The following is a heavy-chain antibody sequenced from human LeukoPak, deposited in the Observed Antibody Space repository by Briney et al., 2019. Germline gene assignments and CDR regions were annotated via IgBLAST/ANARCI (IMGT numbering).Heavy chain of an antibody. CDR2: IYYSGST. V-gene: IGHV4-39*01. Sequence: PSETLSLTCTVSGDSISSSNYYWGWIRQPPAKGLEWIGSIYYSGSTYYNPSLKSRVTISVDTSRNQFSLKLSSVTAADTAVYYCARRRGALDYWGQGTLVTVSS. CDR1: GDSISSSNYY. CDR3: ARRRGALDY. J-gene: IGHJ4*02. D-gene: IGHD1-26*01.